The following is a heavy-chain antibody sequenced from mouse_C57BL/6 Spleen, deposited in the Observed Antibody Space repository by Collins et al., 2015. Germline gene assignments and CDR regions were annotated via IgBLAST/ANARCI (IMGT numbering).Heavy chain of an antibody. Sequence: DVHLQESGPGLVKPSQSLSLTCSVTDYSITSDYYWNWIRQFPGNKLEWMGYISYDGSNNYSPSLKNRISITRDTSKNQFFLKLNSVITEDTAAYYCARGMITTAMDYWGQGTSVTVSS. CDR2: ISYDGSN. CDR1: DYSITSDYY. D-gene: IGHD2-4*01. V-gene: IGHV3-6*02. J-gene: IGHJ4*01. CDR3: ARGMITTAMDY.